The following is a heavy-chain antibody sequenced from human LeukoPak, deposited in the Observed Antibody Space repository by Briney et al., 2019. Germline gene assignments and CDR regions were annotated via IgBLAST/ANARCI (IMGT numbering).Heavy chain of an antibody. V-gene: IGHV3-66*01. CDR3: ARYQRQQPYGMDV. J-gene: IGHJ6*02. CDR2: IYSDGST. CDR1: GFTFSTYA. Sequence: GGSLRLSCAASGFTFSTYAMHWVRQAPGKGLEWVSLIYSDGSTYYPDSAKGRFTISRDNSKNTLYLQMNSLRAEDTAVYYCARYQRQQPYGMDVWGQGTTVTVSS. D-gene: IGHD6-13*01.